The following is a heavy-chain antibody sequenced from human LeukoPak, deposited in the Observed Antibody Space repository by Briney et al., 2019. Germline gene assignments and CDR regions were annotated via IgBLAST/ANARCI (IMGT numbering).Heavy chain of an antibody. CDR3: AREIGKLLWFGELYDAFDI. CDR2: IYTSGST. V-gene: IGHV4-4*07. D-gene: IGHD3-10*01. CDR1: GGSISSYY. Sequence: PSETLSLTCTVSGGSISSYYWSWIRQPAGKGLEWIGRIYTSGSTNYNPSLKSRVTISVDTSKNQFSLKLSSVTAADTAVYYCAREIGKLLWFGELYDAFDIWGQGTMVTVSS. J-gene: IGHJ3*02.